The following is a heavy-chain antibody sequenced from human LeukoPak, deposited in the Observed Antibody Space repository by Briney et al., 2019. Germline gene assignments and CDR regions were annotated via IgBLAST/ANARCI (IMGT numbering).Heavy chain of an antibody. V-gene: IGHV3-23*01. CDR3: AKGRASGSYYLVFDY. D-gene: IGHD1-26*01. Sequence: GGSLRLTCAASGFTFSSYAMSWVRQAPGKGLEWVSAISGSGGSTYYADSVKGRFTISRDNSKNTLYLQMNSLRAEDTAVYYCAKGRASGSYYLVFDYWGQGTLVTVSS. CDR1: GFTFSSYA. J-gene: IGHJ4*02. CDR2: ISGSGGST.